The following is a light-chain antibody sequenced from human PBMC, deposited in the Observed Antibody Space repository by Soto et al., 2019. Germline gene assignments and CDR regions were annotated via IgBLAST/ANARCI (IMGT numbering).Light chain of an antibody. CDR3: QHSTTWT. V-gene: IGKV1-39*01. CDR1: QGISTY. CDR2: AAS. J-gene: IGKJ1*01. Sequence: DIQMNKSPSSLSASVGDRVTITCRASQGISTYLKWYQQKPGKAPKLLIYAASSLQSGVTSRFSGSGSETDFTLTISSLQPEDFATYSCQHSTTWTFCRGTMVDVK.